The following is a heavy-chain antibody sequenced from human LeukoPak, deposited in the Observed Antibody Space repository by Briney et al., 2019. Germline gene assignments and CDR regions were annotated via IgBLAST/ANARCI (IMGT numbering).Heavy chain of an antibody. CDR2: MNPNSGNT. D-gene: IGHD1-26*01. CDR1: GYTFTSYD. V-gene: IGHV1-8*01. CDR3: ARGVYTFLKGRSGSYPLGY. J-gene: IGHJ4*02. Sequence: ASVKVSCKASGYTFTSYDINWVRQATGQGLEWMGWMNPNSGNTGYAQKFQGRVTMTRNTSVSTAYMELSSLRSEDTAVYYCARGVYTFLKGRSGSYPLGYWGQGTLVTVSS.